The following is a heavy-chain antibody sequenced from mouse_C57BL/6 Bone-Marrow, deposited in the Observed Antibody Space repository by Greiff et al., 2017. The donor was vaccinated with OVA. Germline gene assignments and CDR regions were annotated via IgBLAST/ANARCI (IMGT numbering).Heavy chain of an antibody. V-gene: IGHV1-55*01. D-gene: IGHD1-1*01. Sequence: VQLQQPGAELVKPGASVKLSCKASGYTFTSYWMTWVKQRPGQGLEWIGDINPGSGYTNYNEKFKSKATLTVDTSSSTAYMQLSSLTSEDSAVYYCARVEYGSWYCDFWGTGTSVTV. CDR3: ARVEYGSWYCDF. J-gene: IGHJ1*03. CDR2: INPGSGYT. CDR1: GYTFTSYW.